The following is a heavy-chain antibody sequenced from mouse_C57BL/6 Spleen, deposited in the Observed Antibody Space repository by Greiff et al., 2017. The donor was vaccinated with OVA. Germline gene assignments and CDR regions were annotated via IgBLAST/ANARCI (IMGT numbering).Heavy chain of an antibody. D-gene: IGHD1-1*01. CDR1: GYTFTDYE. V-gene: IGHV1-15*01. CDR2: IDPETGGT. CDR3: TRDYYGSWGY. Sequence: QVQLQQSGAELVRPGASVTLSCKASGYTFTDYEMHWVKQTPVHGLEWIGAIDPETGGTAYNQKFKGKAILTADKSSSTAYMELRSLTSEDSAVYYCTRDYYGSWGYWGQGTTLTVSS. J-gene: IGHJ2*01.